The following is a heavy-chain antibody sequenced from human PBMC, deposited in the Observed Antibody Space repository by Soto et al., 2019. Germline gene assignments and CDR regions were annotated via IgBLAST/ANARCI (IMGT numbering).Heavy chain of an antibody. CDR3: EREKGGRDCFDI. Sequence: QLVESGGGLVQPGGSLRLSCAASGFTVSSNYMSWVRQAPGKGLEWVSIIYSGGNTYDVDSVKGRFTISKDTSQNVVYLQMDSLRTEDTAVYYCEREKGGRDCFDIWGRGTLVTVSS. CDR1: GFTVSSNY. V-gene: IGHV3-53*04. J-gene: IGHJ2*01. CDR2: IYSGGNT. D-gene: IGHD2-21*01.